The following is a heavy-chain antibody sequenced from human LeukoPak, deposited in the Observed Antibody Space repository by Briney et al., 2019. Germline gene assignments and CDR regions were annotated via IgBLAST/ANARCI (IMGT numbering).Heavy chain of an antibody. J-gene: IGHJ5*02. CDR1: GYTFTNYG. CDR3: ARAGRIRYYGSGSHHNDRWFDP. CDR2: ISTYNGNT. V-gene: IGHV1-18*01. Sequence: ASVKVSCKASGYTFTNYGITWVRQAPGQGLEWMGWISTYNGNTKYAQKFQGRVTMTTDTSTTTAYMELRSLRSDDTAMYYCARAGRIRYYGSGSHHNDRWFDPWGQGTLVTVSS. D-gene: IGHD3-10*01.